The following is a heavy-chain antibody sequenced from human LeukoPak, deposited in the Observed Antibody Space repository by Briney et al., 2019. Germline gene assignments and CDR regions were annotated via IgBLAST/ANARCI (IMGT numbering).Heavy chain of an antibody. V-gene: IGHV3-7*01. CDR2: INQDGSEK. Sequence: GGSLRLSCAASGFTFNGYWMSWVRQAPGKGLEWVANINQDGSEKYYVDSLKGRFTISRDNAKNSLYLQMNSLRAEDTAVFYCAREGAAMVPFGYWGQGTLVAVSS. D-gene: IGHD5-18*01. CDR1: GFTFNGYW. CDR3: AREGAAMVPFGY. J-gene: IGHJ4*02.